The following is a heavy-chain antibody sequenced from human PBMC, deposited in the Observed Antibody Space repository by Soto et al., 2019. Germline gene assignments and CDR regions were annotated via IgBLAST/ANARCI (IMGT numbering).Heavy chain of an antibody. CDR2: VYNSGST. D-gene: IGHD3-22*01. CDR1: ADSFTSYY. CDR3: ARFCSTNSCYYSNTPYFDY. J-gene: IGHJ4*02. Sequence: SETLSLTCTVSADSFTSYYWSWIRQSAGEVLEWIGRVYNSGSTNYNPSLKSRVTLSVDPSKNQVSLKLNSVTAADTAVYFCARFCSTNSCYYSNTPYFDYWGQGTLVTVSS. V-gene: IGHV4-4*07.